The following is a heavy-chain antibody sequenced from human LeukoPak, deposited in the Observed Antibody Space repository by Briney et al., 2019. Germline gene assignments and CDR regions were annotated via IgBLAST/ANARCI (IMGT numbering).Heavy chain of an antibody. CDR2: INPDSGGT. CDR1: GYTFTDYY. J-gene: IGHJ5*02. V-gene: IGHV1-2*02. CDR3: ARDRRPTYYYGSGSYGLPNNWFDP. Sequence: ASVKVSCKASGYTFTDYYIHWVRQAPGQGLEWMGWINPDSGGTNYAQKFQGRVTMTRDTSISTAYMELSRLRSDDTAVYYCARDRRPTYYYGSGSYGLPNNWFDPWGQGTLVTVSS. D-gene: IGHD3-10*01.